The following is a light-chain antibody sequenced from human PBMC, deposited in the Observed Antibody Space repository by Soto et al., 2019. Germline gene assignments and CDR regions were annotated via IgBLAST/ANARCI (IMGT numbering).Light chain of an antibody. Sequence: QSALTQPASVSGSPGQSITISCTGISGDVGAYNYVSWYPQHPGKAPKLMIYEVSTRPSGVSNRFSGSKSGNTASLTISGLQAEDEADYYCSSYTSSSTFFGTGTK. CDR3: SSYTSSSTF. CDR1: SGDVGAYNY. CDR2: EVS. V-gene: IGLV2-14*01. J-gene: IGLJ1*01.